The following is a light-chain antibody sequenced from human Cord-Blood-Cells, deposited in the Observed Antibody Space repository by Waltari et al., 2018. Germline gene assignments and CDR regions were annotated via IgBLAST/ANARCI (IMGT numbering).Light chain of an antibody. CDR2: EGS. CDR3: CSYAGSRV. CDR1: SSDVGRYNL. V-gene: IGLV2-23*01. Sequence: QSALTQPASVSGSPGQSITISCTGTSSDVGRYNLVSWYQQHPGKAPKLMIYEGSKRPSGVSNRFSGSKSGNTASPTISGLQAEDEADYYCCSYAGSRVFGGGTKLTVL. J-gene: IGLJ3*02.